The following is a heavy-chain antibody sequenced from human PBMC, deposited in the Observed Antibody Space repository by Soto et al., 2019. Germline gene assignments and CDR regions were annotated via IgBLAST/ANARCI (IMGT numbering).Heavy chain of an antibody. J-gene: IGHJ4*02. CDR3: ARGASYYDSSGYYYFDY. Sequence: PGGSLRLSCAASGFTFSSYWMSWVRQAPGKGLEWVANIKQDGSEKYYADSVKGRFTISRDNSKNTLYLQMNSLRAEDTAVYYCARGASYYDSSGYYYFDYWGQGTLVTVSS. CDR1: GFTFSSYW. CDR2: IKQDGSEK. D-gene: IGHD3-22*01. V-gene: IGHV3-7*01.